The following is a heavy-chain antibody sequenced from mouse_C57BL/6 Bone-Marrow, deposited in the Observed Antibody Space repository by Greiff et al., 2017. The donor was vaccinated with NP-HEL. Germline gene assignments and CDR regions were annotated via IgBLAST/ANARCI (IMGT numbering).Heavy chain of an antibody. D-gene: IGHD3-2*02. CDR1: GFTFSDYY. CDR3: ARHGSGSSWFAY. CDR2: ISNGGGST. J-gene: IGHJ3*01. V-gene: IGHV5-12*01. Sequence: EVMLVESGEGLVQPGGSLKLSCAASGFTFSDYYMYWVRQTPEKRLEWVAYISNGGGSTYYPDTVKGRFTIYRDNAKNTLYLQMSRLKSEDTAMYYCARHGSGSSWFAYWGQGTLVTVSA.